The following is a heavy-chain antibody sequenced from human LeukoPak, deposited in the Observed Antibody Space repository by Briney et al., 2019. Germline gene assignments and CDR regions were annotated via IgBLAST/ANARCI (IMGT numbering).Heavy chain of an antibody. CDR1: GFTFSSYA. J-gene: IGHJ4*02. Sequence: PGGSLRLSCAASGFTFSSYAMSWVRQAPGKGLEWVSYISSSSSTIYYADSVKGRFTISRDNAKNSLYLQMNSLRAEDTAVYYCARDQGRAWGQGTLVTVSS. CDR2: ISSSSSTI. D-gene: IGHD1-26*01. V-gene: IGHV3-48*01. CDR3: ARDQGRA.